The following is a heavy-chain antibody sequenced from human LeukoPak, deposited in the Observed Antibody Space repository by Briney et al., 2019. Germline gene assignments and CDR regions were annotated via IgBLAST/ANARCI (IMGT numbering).Heavy chain of an antibody. D-gene: IGHD3-3*01. J-gene: IGHJ4*02. CDR1: GDSISSGDYY. CDR2: IYYSGST. CDR3: ARHPGIFGAIDY. Sequence: SETLSLTCTVSGDSISSGDYYWIWMRQPPGKGLDWIAYIYYSGSTNYNPSVKSRVTISVDTSKNQFSLKLSSVTAADTAVYYCARHPGIFGAIDYWGQGTLVTVSS. V-gene: IGHV4-61*08.